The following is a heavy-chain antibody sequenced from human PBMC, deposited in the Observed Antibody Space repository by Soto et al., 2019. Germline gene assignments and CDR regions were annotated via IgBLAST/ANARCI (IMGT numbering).Heavy chain of an antibody. D-gene: IGHD2-21*01. V-gene: IGHV4-59*08. CDR3: AILTRGGAGWH. Sequence: QVQLQESGPGLVKPSETLSLTCNVSGGSISNYYWSWIRQPPGKGLEWIGYIYYGGTTNYNPSLKSRVTISVDTSKNQFSLKLSSVTAADTAVYYCAILTRGGAGWHWGQGTLVNVSS. J-gene: IGHJ1*01. CDR1: GGSISNYY. CDR2: IYYGGTT.